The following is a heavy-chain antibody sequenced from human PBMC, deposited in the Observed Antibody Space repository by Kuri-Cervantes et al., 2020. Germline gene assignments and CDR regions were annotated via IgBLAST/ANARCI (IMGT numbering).Heavy chain of an antibody. CDR1: GFTFSDAY. V-gene: IGHV3-30*03. CDR2: ISYDAADK. Sequence: LSLTCVASGFTFSDAYMSWFRQAPGKGLEWVAAISYDAADKYYGDSVKGRFTVSRDSSQDTLYLQMNSLRVEDTGIYYCARDRTFGDLFRSYNWFDPWGQGTLVTVSS. CDR3: ARDRTFGDLFRSYNWFDP. D-gene: IGHD3-10*01. J-gene: IGHJ5*02.